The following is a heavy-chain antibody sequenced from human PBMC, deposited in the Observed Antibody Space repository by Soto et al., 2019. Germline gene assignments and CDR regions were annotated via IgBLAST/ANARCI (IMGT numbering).Heavy chain of an antibody. V-gene: IGHV1-18*01. CDR1: GYTFSNYG. CDR3: AREGQAPYYYDGMDV. Sequence: QVQVVQSGDEVKKPGASVKVSCKASGYTFSNYGFSWVRQAPGQGLEWMGWISGYNGNTKYAEKFQGRVTMTTDTSTSTANMELRSLRSDDTAVYYCAREGQAPYYYDGMDVWGQGTAVTVSS. J-gene: IGHJ6*02. CDR2: ISGYNGNT.